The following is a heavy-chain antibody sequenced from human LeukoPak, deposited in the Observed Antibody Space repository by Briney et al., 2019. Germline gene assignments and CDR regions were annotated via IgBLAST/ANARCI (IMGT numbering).Heavy chain of an antibody. D-gene: IGHD3-22*01. CDR1: GFTFNTYW. Sequence: AGGSLRLSCVASGFTFNTYWMSWVRQAPGKGLEWVANIKQDGSEKYYVDSVKGRFTISRDNAKNSLYLQMNSLRAEDTAVYYCAKNHDSNGYHTDDAFDVWGQGTMVTVSS. V-gene: IGHV3-7*03. CDR2: IKQDGSEK. J-gene: IGHJ3*01. CDR3: AKNHDSNGYHTDDAFDV.